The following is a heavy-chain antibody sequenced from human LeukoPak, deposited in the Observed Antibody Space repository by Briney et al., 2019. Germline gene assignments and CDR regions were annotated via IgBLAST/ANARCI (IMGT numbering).Heavy chain of an antibody. CDR2: GGSDGST. V-gene: IGHV3-23*01. Sequence: GGSLRLSCAASGFTFSNYAMGWVRQAPGKGLEWVSAGGSDGSTYYADSVKGRFTISRDNSKNSLDLQMNSLRAEDTAMYYCVRWLSTEIDYWGQGTLVTVSS. CDR1: GFTFSNYA. D-gene: IGHD6-19*01. J-gene: IGHJ4*02. CDR3: VRWLSTEIDY.